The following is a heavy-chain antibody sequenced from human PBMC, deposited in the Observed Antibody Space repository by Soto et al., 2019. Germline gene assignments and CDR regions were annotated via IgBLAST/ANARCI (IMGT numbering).Heavy chain of an antibody. D-gene: IGHD5-18*01. Sequence: QVQVVQSGAEVKKPGSSVKVSCKVSGGIFTNNAISWVRQAPGQGLEWLGGVIPLFDTAYYAQIFRGRVMISAAGATTPAYMELSGLTSADTAVYFCATGGHNDGYNFYHGMDVRGQGTTVTVS. CDR1: GGIFTNNA. CDR3: ATGGHNDGYNFYHGMDV. J-gene: IGHJ6*02. CDR2: VIPLFDTA. V-gene: IGHV1-69*01.